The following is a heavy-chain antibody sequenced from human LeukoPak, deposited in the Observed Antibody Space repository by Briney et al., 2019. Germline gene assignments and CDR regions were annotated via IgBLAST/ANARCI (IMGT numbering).Heavy chain of an antibody. CDR1: GFTFSNYW. CDR3: AKGYCTNGICYPDY. J-gene: IGHJ4*02. Sequence: GGSLRLSCVASGFTFSNYWMHWVRQVPGKGLVWVSRINGDGSSTTYADSVKGRFTISRDNSKNTLYLQMNSLRAEDTAVYYCAKGYCTNGICYPDYWGQGTLVTVSS. D-gene: IGHD2-8*01. V-gene: IGHV3-74*01. CDR2: INGDGSST.